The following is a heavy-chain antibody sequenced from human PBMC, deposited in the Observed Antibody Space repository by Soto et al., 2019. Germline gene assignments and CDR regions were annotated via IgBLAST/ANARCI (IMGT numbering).Heavy chain of an antibody. Sequence: QVQLVQSGAEVKKPGSSVKVSCKASGGTFSSYSINWVRQAPGQVLEWMGEIIPIFGTANYAQKFQGRLTMTADASTSTGYMELSSLRSEDTAVYYCARDGGRHSGGIDYWGQGTLVTVSS. V-gene: IGHV1-69*01. CDR3: ARDGGRHSGGIDY. D-gene: IGHD1-26*01. J-gene: IGHJ4*02. CDR1: GGTFSSYS. CDR2: IIPIFGTA.